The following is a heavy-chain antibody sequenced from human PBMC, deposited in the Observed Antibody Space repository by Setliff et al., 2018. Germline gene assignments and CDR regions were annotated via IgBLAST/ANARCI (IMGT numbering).Heavy chain of an antibody. D-gene: IGHD6-19*01. CDR2: IIPILGTT. Sequence: SSFKVSCKASGGFSTHAISWVRQVPGQGLEWMGGIIPILGTTDYAQNFQGRVTITTYESTSSAYLEMSNLRSEDTAVYYCASALIRRVAVAGKSQFDYWGQGTLVTVSS. CDR1: GGFSTHA. CDR3: ASALIRRVAVAGKSQFDY. J-gene: IGHJ4*01. V-gene: IGHV1-69*05.